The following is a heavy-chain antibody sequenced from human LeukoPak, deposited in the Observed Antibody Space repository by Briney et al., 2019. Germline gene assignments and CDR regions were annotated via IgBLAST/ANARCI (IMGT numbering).Heavy chain of an antibody. CDR2: IYYSGST. CDR1: GGSISSGGYY. J-gene: IGHJ4*02. Sequence: SETLSLTCTVSGGSISSGGYYWSWIRQHPGKGLEWIVCIYYSGSTYYNPSLKSRVTISVYTTKNEFSLKLSSVTAADTAVYYCARRSGRRGVYFDYWGQGTLVTVSS. D-gene: IGHD2-8*02. V-gene: IGHV4-31*03. CDR3: ARRSGRRGVYFDY.